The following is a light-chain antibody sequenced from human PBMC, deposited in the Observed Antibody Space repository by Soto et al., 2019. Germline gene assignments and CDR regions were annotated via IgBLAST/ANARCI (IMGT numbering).Light chain of an antibody. V-gene: IGKV3-11*01. CDR2: DAS. CDR3: QQRSNWPSLT. Sequence: EIVMTQSPATLSVSPGERATLSCRSGQGVTTNFAWYQQKSGQSPRLLISDASNRATGIPARFSGSGSETDFTLTISSLEPEDSAVYYCQQRSNWPSLTFGGGTKV. CDR1: QGVTTN. J-gene: IGKJ4*01.